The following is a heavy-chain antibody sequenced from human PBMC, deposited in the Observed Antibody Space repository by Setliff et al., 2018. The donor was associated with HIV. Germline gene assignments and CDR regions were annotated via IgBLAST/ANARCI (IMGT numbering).Heavy chain of an antibody. D-gene: IGHD3-3*01. CDR3: VKDNGLQFLDWLSRFDI. J-gene: IGHJ3*02. CDR1: GFTFSDFA. CDR2: ISSASSFI. V-gene: IGHV3-21*04. Sequence: PGGSLRLSCAASGFTFSDFAMNWVRQAPGKGLEWVSSISSASSFIYYGDSVKGRFTISRDNARNSLYLQMDSLRAEDTALYYCVKDNGLQFLDWLSRFDIWGQGTMVTVSS.